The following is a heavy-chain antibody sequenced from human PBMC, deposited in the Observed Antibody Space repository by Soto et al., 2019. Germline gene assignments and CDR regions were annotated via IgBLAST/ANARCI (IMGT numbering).Heavy chain of an antibody. CDR3: TRDASMFDA. Sequence: PSETLSLTCTVSGGSISNYYLSWIRQPPGMGLEWIGYIYYSGSANYNPSLKSRVTISVDMSKNQFSLKLSSVTAADTAVYYCTRDASMFDAWGQGALVTVSS. CDR1: GGSISNYY. J-gene: IGHJ5*02. CDR2: IYYSGSA. V-gene: IGHV4-59*01. D-gene: IGHD2-15*01.